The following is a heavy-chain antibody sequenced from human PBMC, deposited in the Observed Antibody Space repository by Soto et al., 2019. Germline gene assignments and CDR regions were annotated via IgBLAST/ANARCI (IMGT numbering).Heavy chain of an antibody. D-gene: IGHD6-6*01. J-gene: IGHJ5*02. Sequence: SETLSLTCTVSGGSISSYYWSWIRQPPGKGLEWIGYIYYSGSTNYNPSLKSRVTISVDTSKNQFSLKLSSVTAADTAVYYCARVLRLSAGRENWFDPWGQGTLVTVSS. CDR3: ARVLRLSAGRENWFDP. V-gene: IGHV4-59*01. CDR2: IYYSGST. CDR1: GGSISSYY.